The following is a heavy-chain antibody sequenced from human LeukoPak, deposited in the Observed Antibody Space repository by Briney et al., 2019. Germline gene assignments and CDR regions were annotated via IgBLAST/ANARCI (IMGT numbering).Heavy chain of an antibody. CDR3: ARDGEYGTGSYYRGCFDY. CDR1: GYTFTDYY. Sequence: GASVKVSCKASGYTFTDYYMHWVRQAPGQGLEWMGWIHPRSGETNYAYKFRGRVTMTRDTSISTTYMDLGSLGSDDTAVYYCARDGEYGTGSYYRGCFDYWGQGTLVTVSS. J-gene: IGHJ4*02. CDR2: IHPRSGET. D-gene: IGHD3-10*01. V-gene: IGHV1-2*02.